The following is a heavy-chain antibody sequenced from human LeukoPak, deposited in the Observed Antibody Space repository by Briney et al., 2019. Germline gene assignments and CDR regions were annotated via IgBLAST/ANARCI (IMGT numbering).Heavy chain of an antibody. CDR2: IRYDGSNK. D-gene: IGHD3-3*01. V-gene: IGHV3-30*02. CDR1: GFTFSSYG. CDR3: AKVVGPYDFKDY. Sequence: GGSLRLSCAASGFTFSSYGMHWVRQAPGKGLEWVAFIRYDGSNKYYADSVKGRFTISRDNSKNTLYLQMNSLRAVDTAVYYCAKVVGPYDFKDYWGQGTLVTVSS. J-gene: IGHJ4*02.